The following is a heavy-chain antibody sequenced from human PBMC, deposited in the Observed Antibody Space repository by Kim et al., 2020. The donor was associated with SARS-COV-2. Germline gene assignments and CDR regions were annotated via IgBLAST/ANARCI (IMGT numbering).Heavy chain of an antibody. CDR1: SGSLSSLY. V-gene: IGHV4-34*01. J-gene: IGHJ4*02. Sequence: SETLSLTCSVFSGSLSSLYWGWVRQPPGKGLEWIGEIAHSGSAKYNPSLKSRVSITMDKSRNQFSLNLRSLTAADTAVYYCARSFGFYALDSWGQGTLVTVSS. CDR2: IAHSGSA. D-gene: IGHD2-2*01. CDR3: ARSFGFYALDS.